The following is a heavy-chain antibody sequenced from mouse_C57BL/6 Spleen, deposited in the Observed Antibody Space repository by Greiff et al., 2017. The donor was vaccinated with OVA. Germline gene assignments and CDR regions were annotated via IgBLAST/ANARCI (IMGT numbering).Heavy chain of an antibody. V-gene: IGHV5-12*01. D-gene: IGHD1-1*01. Sequence: EVKLMESGGGLVQPGGSLKLSCAASGFTFSDYYMYWVRQTPEKRLEWVAYISNGGGSTYYPATVKGRFTISRDNAKNTLYLQMSRLKSEDTAMYYCARRNYYGKLGYAMDYWGQGTSVTVSS. CDR2: ISNGGGST. CDR1: GFTFSDYY. J-gene: IGHJ4*01. CDR3: ARRNYYGKLGYAMDY.